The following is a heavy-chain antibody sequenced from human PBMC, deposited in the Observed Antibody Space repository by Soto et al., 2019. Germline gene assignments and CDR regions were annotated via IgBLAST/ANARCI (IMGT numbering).Heavy chain of an antibody. Sequence: SETLSLTCTVSGDSISSGGYSWSWIRRPPGKGLEWIGYIYHSGSASYNPSLKSRVTISVDGSKNHFSLQLTSVTAADTAVYYCARGRLLPAVNFDYWGQGAQVTVSS. D-gene: IGHD2-2*01. V-gene: IGHV4-30-2*01. CDR1: GDSISSGGYS. CDR3: ARGRLLPAVNFDY. J-gene: IGHJ4*02. CDR2: IYHSGSA.